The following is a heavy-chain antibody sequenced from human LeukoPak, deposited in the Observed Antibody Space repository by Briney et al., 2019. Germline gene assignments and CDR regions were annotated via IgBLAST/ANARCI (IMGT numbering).Heavy chain of an antibody. CDR2: IYYTGTT. V-gene: IGHV4-59*08. Sequence: SETLSLTCTVSGGSISGTYYWSWIRQPPGKGLEWIGYIYYTGTTDSNPSLKSRVTISLDTSKNQFSLNLSSVTAADTAVYYCARRWVYGKRAFDAWGQGTMVTVSS. CDR3: ARRWVYGKRAFDA. J-gene: IGHJ3*01. D-gene: IGHD3-10*01. CDR1: GGSISGTYY.